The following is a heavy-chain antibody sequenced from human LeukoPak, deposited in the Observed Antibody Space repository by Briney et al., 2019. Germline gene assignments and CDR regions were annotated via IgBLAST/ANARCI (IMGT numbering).Heavy chain of an antibody. V-gene: IGHV3-21*03. Sequence: GGSLRLSCSASGFTFSTYSMSWVRQAPGKGLEWVSSISSSSTSTNYADSVKGRFTISRDNGKNSLYLQMNSLKTEDTAVYYCTTARGSYSDFGFDYWGQGTLVTVSS. J-gene: IGHJ4*02. CDR1: GFTFSTYS. CDR2: ISSSSTST. CDR3: TTARGSYSDFGFDY. D-gene: IGHD1-26*01.